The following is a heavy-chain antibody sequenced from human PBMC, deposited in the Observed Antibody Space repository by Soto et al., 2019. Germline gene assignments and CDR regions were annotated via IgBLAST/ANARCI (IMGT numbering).Heavy chain of an antibody. CDR1: GFTFNTYP. CDR3: EKGVLSFHYGMEV. CDR2: ISSTAGRT. V-gene: IGHV3-23*01. J-gene: IGHJ6*02. D-gene: IGHD3-10*01. Sequence: PXVSLTLFCGTSGFTFNTYPTTWVREATGKGLEWVSSISSTAGRTSSYADSVKGRFAISRDFSDNTVYLQMNNLRVDDTAVYFCEKGVLSFHYGMEVWGQGTTVTVSS.